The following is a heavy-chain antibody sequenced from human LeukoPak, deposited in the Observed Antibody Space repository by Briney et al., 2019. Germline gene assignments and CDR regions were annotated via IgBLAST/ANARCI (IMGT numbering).Heavy chain of an antibody. CDR3: AKDREWQPVPAAMPGAIDY. J-gene: IGHJ4*02. V-gene: IGHV3-30*04. CDR2: ISYDGSEK. Sequence: GGSLRLSCAVSGFTFSSYALHWVRQASGKGLEWVAVISYDGSEKYYADSVKGRFTISRDNSKNTLYLQMNSLRAEDTAVYYCAKDREWQPVPAAMPGAIDYWGQGTLVTVSS. D-gene: IGHD2-2*01. CDR1: GFTFSSYA.